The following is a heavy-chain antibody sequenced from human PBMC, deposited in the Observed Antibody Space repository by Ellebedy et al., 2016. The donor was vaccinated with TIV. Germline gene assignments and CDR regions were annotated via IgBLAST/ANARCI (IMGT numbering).Heavy chain of an antibody. CDR3: SGYNYYYMDV. J-gene: IGHJ6*03. V-gene: IGHV3-21*01. Sequence: GESLKISXAASGFTFSSYAMSWVRQAPGKGLEWVSSISSSSSYIYYADSVKGRFTISRDNAKNSLYLQMNSLRAEDTAVYYCSGYNYYYMDVWGKGTTVTVSS. D-gene: IGHD1-14*01. CDR1: GFTFSSYA. CDR2: ISSSSSYI.